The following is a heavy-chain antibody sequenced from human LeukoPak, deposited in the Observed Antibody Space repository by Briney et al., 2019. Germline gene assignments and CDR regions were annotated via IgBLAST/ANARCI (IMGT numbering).Heavy chain of an antibody. CDR1: GYTFTNYG. Sequence: GASVTVSFKASGYTFTNYGISWVRQAPGQGLEWMGWISTYNGNTNYAQKLQGRVTMTTDTSTSTAYMELTSLRSDDTAVYYCAMGETVTTPPRDYWGQGTLVTVSS. CDR2: ISTYNGNT. J-gene: IGHJ4*02. D-gene: IGHD4-17*01. CDR3: AMGETVTTPPRDY. V-gene: IGHV1-18*01.